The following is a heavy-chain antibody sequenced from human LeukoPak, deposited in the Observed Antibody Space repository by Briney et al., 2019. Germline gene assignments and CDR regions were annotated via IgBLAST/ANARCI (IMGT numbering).Heavy chain of an antibody. D-gene: IGHD3-16*01. CDR1: GGSISSYY. CDR2: IYYSGST. J-gene: IGHJ5*02. Sequence: SETLSLTCTVSGGSISSYYWSWIRQPPGKGLEWIGYIYYSGSTNYNPSLKSRVTISVDTSKNQFSLKLSSVTAADTAVYYCARGVWGSSEPGPDNWFDPWGQGTLVTVSS. CDR3: ARGVWGSSEPGPDNWFDP. V-gene: IGHV4-59*12.